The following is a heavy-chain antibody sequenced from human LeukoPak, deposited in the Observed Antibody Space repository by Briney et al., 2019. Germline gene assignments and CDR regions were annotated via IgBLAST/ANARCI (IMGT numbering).Heavy chain of an antibody. Sequence: AGGSLRLSCAASGFTFGSYGMTWVRQAPGKGLEWVSGLNWNGGSTGYADSLQGRFTISRDNAKNSLYLQMTSLRAEDTALYYCARTRSSGGYSGADYWGQGTLVTVSS. CDR2: LNWNGGST. V-gene: IGHV3-20*04. J-gene: IGHJ4*02. CDR1: GFTFGSYG. CDR3: ARTRSSGGYSGADY. D-gene: IGHD1-26*01.